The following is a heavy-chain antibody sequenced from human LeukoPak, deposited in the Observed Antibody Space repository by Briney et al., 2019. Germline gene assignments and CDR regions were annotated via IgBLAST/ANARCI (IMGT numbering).Heavy chain of an antibody. Sequence: SVKVSCKASGGTFSSYAISWVRQAPGQGLEWMGGIIPIFGTANYAQKFQGRVTITTDESTSTAYMELSSLRSEDTAVYYCARAGIAAAGMETHYYYHYMDVWGKGTTVTVSS. J-gene: IGHJ6*03. D-gene: IGHD6-13*01. CDR1: GGTFSSYA. CDR3: ARAGIAAAGMETHYYYHYMDV. CDR2: IIPIFGTA. V-gene: IGHV1-69*05.